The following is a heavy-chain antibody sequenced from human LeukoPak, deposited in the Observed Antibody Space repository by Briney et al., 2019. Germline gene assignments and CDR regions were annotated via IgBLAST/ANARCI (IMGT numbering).Heavy chain of an antibody. CDR3: ARHASSMTSCRYY. Sequence: GESLKSPAKGSGYIFASYWGAWVRQMPGKGLEWMGIIYPRDSRTTYSPSFQGQVTISADKSISTAYLQWSSLKASDTAMYYCARHASSMTSCRYYWCRGTLVTVSS. V-gene: IGHV5-51*01. D-gene: IGHD2-2*01. CDR1: GYIFASYW. CDR2: IYPRDSRT. J-gene: IGHJ4*02.